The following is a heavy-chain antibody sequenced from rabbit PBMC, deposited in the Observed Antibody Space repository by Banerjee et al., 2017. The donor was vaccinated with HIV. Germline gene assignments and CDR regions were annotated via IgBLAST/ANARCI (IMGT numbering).Heavy chain of an antibody. CDR2: ILSGINGNS. J-gene: IGHJ4*01. Sequence: QSLEESGGGLVKPEGSLTLTCQASGFTISTFYYMCWVRQAPGKGLEWIACILSGINGNSYYASWAEGRFTISKTSSTTVTLQMTSLTAADTATYFCARDRDTGSVFYFDLWGPGTLVTVS. D-gene: IGHD1-1*01. V-gene: IGHV1S40*01. CDR3: ARDRDTGSVFYFDL. CDR1: GFTISTFYY.